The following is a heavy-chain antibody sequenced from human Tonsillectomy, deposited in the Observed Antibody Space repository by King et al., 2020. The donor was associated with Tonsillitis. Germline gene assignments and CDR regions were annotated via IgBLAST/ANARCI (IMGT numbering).Heavy chain of an antibody. Sequence: VQLVESGGGLVQPGGSLRLSCAASGFTVSSNYMSWVRQAPGKGLEWVSVIYSGGSTYYADYVKGRFTIPRHNSKNTLYLQMNSLRAEDTAVYYCARALTMMYAFDIWGQGTMVTVSS. CDR1: GFTVSSNY. CDR3: ARALTMMYAFDI. CDR2: IYSGGST. D-gene: IGHD3-22*01. J-gene: IGHJ3*02. V-gene: IGHV3-53*04.